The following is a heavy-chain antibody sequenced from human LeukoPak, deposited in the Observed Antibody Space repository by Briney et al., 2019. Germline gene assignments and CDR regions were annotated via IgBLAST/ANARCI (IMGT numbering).Heavy chain of an antibody. Sequence: GGSLRPSCAASGFTFSSYAMSWVRQAPGKGLEWVSAISGSGGSTYYADSVKGRFTISRDNSKNTLYLQMNSLRAEDTAVYYCAKGGYSSGWYGVDYWGQGTLVTVSS. CDR2: ISGSGGST. CDR3: AKGGYSSGWYGVDY. CDR1: GFTFSSYA. D-gene: IGHD6-19*01. V-gene: IGHV3-23*01. J-gene: IGHJ4*02.